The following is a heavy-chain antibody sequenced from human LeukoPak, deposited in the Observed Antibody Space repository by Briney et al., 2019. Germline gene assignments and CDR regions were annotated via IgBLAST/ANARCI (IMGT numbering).Heavy chain of an antibody. CDR3: ARRYCSGGSCYSAWGGWFDP. CDR2: IYPGDSDT. D-gene: IGHD2-15*01. V-gene: IGHV5-51*01. J-gene: IGHJ5*02. CDR1: GYSFTSYW. Sequence: GESLKISCKGSGYSFTSYWIGWVRQMPGKGLEWMGIIYPGDSDTRYSPSFQGQVTISADKYISTAYLQWSSLKASDTAMYYCARRYCSGGSCYSAWGGWFDPWGQGTLVTVSS.